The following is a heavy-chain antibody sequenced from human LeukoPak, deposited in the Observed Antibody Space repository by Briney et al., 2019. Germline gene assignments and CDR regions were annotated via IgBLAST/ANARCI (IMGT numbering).Heavy chain of an antibody. J-gene: IGHJ3*02. CDR3: ARGADIVVVPAATVADAFDI. D-gene: IGHD2-2*01. CDR1: GFTFSSYW. V-gene: IGHV3-7*03. Sequence: GGSLRLSCAASGFTFSSYWMSWVRQAPGKGLEWVANIKQDGSEKYYVDSVKGRFTISRDNAKNSLYLQMNSLRAEDTAVYYCARGADIVVVPAATVADAFDIWGQGTMVTVSS. CDR2: IKQDGSEK.